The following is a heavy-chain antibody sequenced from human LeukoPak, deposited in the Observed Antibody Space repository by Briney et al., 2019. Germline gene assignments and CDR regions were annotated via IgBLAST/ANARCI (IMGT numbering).Heavy chain of an antibody. Sequence: PSETLSLTCAVSGGSISSTNWWSWVRQPPGKGLEWIGEIFHSGGTNYNPSLKSRISLSVDKPQNQFSLKLNSLTAADTAVYYCAANGYYSIDVWGKGTTVTVSS. CDR2: IFHSGGT. CDR3: AANGYYSIDV. V-gene: IGHV4-4*02. D-gene: IGHD2-8*01. CDR1: GGSISSTNW. J-gene: IGHJ6*03.